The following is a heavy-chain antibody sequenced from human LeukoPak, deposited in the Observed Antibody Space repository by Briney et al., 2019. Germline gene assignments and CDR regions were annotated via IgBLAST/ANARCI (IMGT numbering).Heavy chain of an antibody. D-gene: IGHD6-19*01. CDR3: ARVGTSGWTSDY. Sequence: GGSLRLSCAASGSTFSIYSINWVRQAPGKGLEWLSYISSSSRTISYADSLKGRFTVSRDNAKNSVDLQMDSLRAEDTAVYYCARVGTSGWTSDYWGQGTPVTVSS. V-gene: IGHV3-48*04. CDR1: GSTFSIYS. CDR2: ISSSSRTI. J-gene: IGHJ4*02.